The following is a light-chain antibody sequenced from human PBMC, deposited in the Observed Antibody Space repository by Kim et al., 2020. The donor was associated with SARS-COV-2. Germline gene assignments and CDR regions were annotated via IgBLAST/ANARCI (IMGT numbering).Light chain of an antibody. V-gene: IGLV3-1*01. J-gene: IGLJ3*02. Sequence: SVSPVQTGSITCSGDKLGDKYACWYQQKPGQSPVLVIYQDSKRPSGIPERFSGSNSGNTATLTISGTQAMDEADYYCQAWDSSTWVFGGGTQLTVL. CDR1: KLGDKY. CDR3: QAWDSSTWV. CDR2: QDS.